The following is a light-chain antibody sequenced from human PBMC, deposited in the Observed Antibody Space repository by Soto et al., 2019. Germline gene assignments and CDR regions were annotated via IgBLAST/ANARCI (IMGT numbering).Light chain of an antibody. CDR2: DSS. CDR1: QSISTY. CDR3: HLSYSNPAWT. J-gene: IGKJ1*01. Sequence: DIQLTQSPSSLSASVGVRITITCRASQSISTYLNWYQQKPGEAPTLLVYDSSSLKSGVPSRFSGSRFGAEFTLTVSSLQPEDLASFYCHLSYSNPAWTFGQGTKVEIK. V-gene: IGKV1-39*01.